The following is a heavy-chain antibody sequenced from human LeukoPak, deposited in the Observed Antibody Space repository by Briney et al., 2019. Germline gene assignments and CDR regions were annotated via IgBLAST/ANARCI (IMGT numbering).Heavy chain of an antibody. Sequence: GWSLRLSCAASGFTFSSYNMNWVRQAPGKGLEWVSSISSSSRYIYYADSVKGRFTISRDNAKNSLYLQMNSLRAEDTAVYYCARGSRGRFGEADFGYWGQGTLVTVSS. CDR1: GFTFSSYN. V-gene: IGHV3-21*01. CDR2: ISSSSRYI. D-gene: IGHD3-10*01. J-gene: IGHJ4*02. CDR3: ARGSRGRFGEADFGY.